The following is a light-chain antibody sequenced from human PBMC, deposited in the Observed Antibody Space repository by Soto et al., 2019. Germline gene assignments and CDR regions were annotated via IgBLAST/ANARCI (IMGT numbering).Light chain of an antibody. Sequence: PGERATLSCRASQSVSSTYLAWYQRKPGQAPRLLIYGASSRAADIPDRFSGSGSGTDFTLTISRLEPEDFAVYYCQQYGSSSWTFGQGTKVEIK. J-gene: IGKJ1*01. V-gene: IGKV3-20*01. CDR1: QSVSSTY. CDR3: QQYGSSSWT. CDR2: GAS.